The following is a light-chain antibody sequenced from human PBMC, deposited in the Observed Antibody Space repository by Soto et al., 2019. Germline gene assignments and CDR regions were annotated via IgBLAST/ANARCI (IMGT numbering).Light chain of an antibody. CDR1: QSISSW. J-gene: IGKJ4*01. Sequence: DIQMTQSPSTLSASVGDRVTITCRASQSISSWLAWYQQKPGKAPKLLIYDASSLESWVPSRFSGSGSGTEFTLTISSLQPDDFATYYCQQYNSYPALTFGGGTKVEIK. V-gene: IGKV1-5*01. CDR2: DAS. CDR3: QQYNSYPALT.